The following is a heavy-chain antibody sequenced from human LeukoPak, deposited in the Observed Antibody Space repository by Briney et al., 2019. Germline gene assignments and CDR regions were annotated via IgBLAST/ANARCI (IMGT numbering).Heavy chain of an antibody. D-gene: IGHD6-19*01. V-gene: IGHV4-34*01. J-gene: IGHJ4*02. CDR1: GGSFSGYY. CDR2: INHSGST. CDR3: AGPRAVAYLTYYFDY. Sequence: PSETLSLTCAVYGGSFSGYYWSWIRQPPGKGLEWIGEINHSGSTNYNPSLKGRVTISLDTSKNQFSLKLSSVTAADTAVYYCAGPRAVAYLTYYFDYWGQGTLVTVSS.